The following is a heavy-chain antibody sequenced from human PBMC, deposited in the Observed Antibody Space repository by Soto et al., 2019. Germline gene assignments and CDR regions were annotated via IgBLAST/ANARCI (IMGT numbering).Heavy chain of an antibody. CDR2: VDPNGSGS. CDR1: GYSFTDYK. V-gene: IGHV1-2*04. Sequence: GSSVKVSCKTSGYSFTDYKLHWVRQAPGQGLEWMGWVDPNGSGSNSAQKFQGSVTMTWDTSITTAYLDLTRLTTNDTVTYFCATWVDYGDFEGFDFWGQGTLVTVSS. J-gene: IGHJ4*02. D-gene: IGHD4-17*01. CDR3: ATWVDYGDFEGFDF.